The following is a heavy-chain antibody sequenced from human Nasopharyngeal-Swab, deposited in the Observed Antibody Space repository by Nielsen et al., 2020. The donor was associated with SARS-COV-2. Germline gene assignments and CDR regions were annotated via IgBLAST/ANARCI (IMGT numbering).Heavy chain of an antibody. Sequence: GESLKISCAASGFTFAAYAMTWVRQAPGKGLEWVSSISESGGITYYADSVKGRFTISRDNSENTLYLQMNSLRAEDTAVYYCAKSVYDILTASDPWGQGTLVTVSS. J-gene: IGHJ5*02. CDR3: AKSVYDILTASDP. CDR1: GFTFAAYA. V-gene: IGHV3-23*01. D-gene: IGHD3-9*01. CDR2: ISESGGIT.